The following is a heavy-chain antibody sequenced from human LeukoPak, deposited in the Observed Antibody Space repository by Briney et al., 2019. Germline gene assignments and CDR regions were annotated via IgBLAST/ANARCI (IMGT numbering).Heavy chain of an antibody. J-gene: IGHJ4*02. CDR1: GFTFNTYG. Sequence: GGSLRLSCVASGFTFNTYGIHWVRQAPGKGLEWVAGISSDGSSKDYADSVKGRFTISRDNSKNTLYLQMNSLRAEDTAAYYCAKAAYCTSTSCHFSGYAQRPLDSWGQGTLVTVSS. CDR2: ISSDGSSK. V-gene: IGHV3-30*18. CDR3: AKAAYCTSTSCHFSGYAQRPLDS. D-gene: IGHD2-2*01.